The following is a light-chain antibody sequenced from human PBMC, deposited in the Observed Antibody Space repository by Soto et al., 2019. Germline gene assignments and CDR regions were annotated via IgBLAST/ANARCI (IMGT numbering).Light chain of an antibody. CDR1: DSNIGSNT. CDR3: AVWDDGLSGWV. V-gene: IGLV1-44*01. Sequence: QSVLTQAPSASRTPGQSVTISCSGSDSNIGSNTVNWYQQLPGMAPKLLIYANFQRSSGVPDRFSASKSGTSASLAISGLQSEDEAHYYCAVWDDGLSGWVFGGGTKLTVL. CDR2: ANF. J-gene: IGLJ2*01.